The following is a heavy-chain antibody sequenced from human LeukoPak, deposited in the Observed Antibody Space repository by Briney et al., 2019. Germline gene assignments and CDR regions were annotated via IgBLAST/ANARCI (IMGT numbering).Heavy chain of an antibody. J-gene: IGHJ3*02. CDR2: ISSSGTT. Sequence: PSETLSLTCTLSGVSITSGSYYLSWIRQSAGKGLEWIGHISSSGTTSYNPSLESRVTISMDTSKNLASLRLTSVTAADTAVYYCARGDLYTYGYHDAPDIWGRGTMVTVSS. D-gene: IGHD5-18*01. V-gene: IGHV4-61*09. CDR3: ARGDLYTYGYHDAPDI. CDR1: GVSITSGSYY.